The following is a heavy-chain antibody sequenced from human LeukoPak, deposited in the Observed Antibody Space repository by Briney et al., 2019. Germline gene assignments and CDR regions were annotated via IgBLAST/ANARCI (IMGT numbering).Heavy chain of an antibody. CDR3: ARLIVVVTAIPYDY. V-gene: IGHV3-30*19. J-gene: IGHJ4*02. Sequence: GRSLRLSCAASGFTLSTYGMHWVRQAPGKGLEWVAVISYDGSNKYYADSVKGRFTISRDNSKNTLYLQMNSLRAEDTAVYYCARLIVVVTAIPYDYWGQGTLVTVSS. D-gene: IGHD2-21*02. CDR1: GFTLSTYG. CDR2: ISYDGSNK.